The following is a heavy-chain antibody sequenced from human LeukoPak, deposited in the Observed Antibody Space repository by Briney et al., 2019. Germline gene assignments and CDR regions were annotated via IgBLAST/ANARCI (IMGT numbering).Heavy chain of an antibody. J-gene: IGHJ4*02. CDR3: AKDRSHYGDYGGDIDY. CDR1: GFTFSSYS. Sequence: GGSLRLSCAASGFTFSSYSMNWVRQAPGKGLEWVSSISSSSYIYYADSVKGRFTISRDNAKNPLYLQMNSLRAEDTAVYYCAKDRSHYGDYGGDIDYWGQGTLVTVSS. V-gene: IGHV3-21*01. CDR2: ISSSSYI. D-gene: IGHD4-17*01.